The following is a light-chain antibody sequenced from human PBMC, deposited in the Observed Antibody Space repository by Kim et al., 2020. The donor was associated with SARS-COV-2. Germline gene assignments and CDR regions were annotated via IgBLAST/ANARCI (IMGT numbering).Light chain of an antibody. J-gene: IGLJ2*01. Sequence: SITISCTGASSDVSAYNYVSWYQQHPGKAPKLIIYDVVNRPSGVSNRFSGSKSDNTASLTISGLQAEDEADYYCSSYVSLSTNVIFGGGTQLTVL. CDR3: SSYVSLSTNVI. CDR1: SSDVSAYNY. V-gene: IGLV2-14*03. CDR2: DVV.